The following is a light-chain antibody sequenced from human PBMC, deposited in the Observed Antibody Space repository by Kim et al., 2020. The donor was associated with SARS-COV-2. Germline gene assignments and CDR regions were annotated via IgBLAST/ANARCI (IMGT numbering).Light chain of an antibody. CDR2: DNN. Sequence: QSVLTQPPSVSAAPGQKVTISCSGSSSNIGNNYVSWYQQLPGTAPKLLIYDNNKRPSGIPDRFSGSKSGTSATLGITGLQTGDEADYYCGTWDSSLSAGVFRGGTQLTVL. J-gene: IGLJ3*02. V-gene: IGLV1-51*01. CDR3: GTWDSSLSAGV. CDR1: SSNIGNNY.